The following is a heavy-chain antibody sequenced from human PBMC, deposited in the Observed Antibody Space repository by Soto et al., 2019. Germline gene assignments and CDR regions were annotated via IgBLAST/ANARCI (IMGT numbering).Heavy chain of an antibody. CDR1: GGSISSSNW. J-gene: IGHJ4*02. CDR3: ASLPATSDFDY. CDR2: IYHSGST. V-gene: IGHV4-4*02. D-gene: IGHD2-2*01. Sequence: QVQLQESGPGLVKPSGTLSLTCAVSGGSISSSNWWSWVRQPPGKGLEWIGEIYHSGSTNYNPSLKXRXTXSXXKAKTQFSLKLRSVTAADTAVYYCASLPATSDFDYWGQGTLVTVSS.